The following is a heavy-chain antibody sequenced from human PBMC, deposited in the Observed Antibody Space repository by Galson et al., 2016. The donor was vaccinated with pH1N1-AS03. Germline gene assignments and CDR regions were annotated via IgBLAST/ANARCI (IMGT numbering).Heavy chain of an antibody. J-gene: IGHJ4*02. CDR3: ARGTHYYHIEFHY. V-gene: IGHV1-69*13. Sequence: SVKVSCKASGGTFSSYAISWVRQAPGQGLEWMGGIIGMFGTTNYAKKFQGRVTITADELTSTAYMELSSLRSEDTAEYYCARGTHYYHIEFHYWGQGTLVTVSS. CDR2: IIGMFGTT. CDR1: GGTFSSYA. D-gene: IGHD3-22*01.